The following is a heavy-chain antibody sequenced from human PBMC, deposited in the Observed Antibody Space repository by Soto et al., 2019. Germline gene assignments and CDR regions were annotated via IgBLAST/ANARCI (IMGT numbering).Heavy chain of an antibody. CDR3: TKGSEVARQELDY. J-gene: IGHJ4*02. Sequence: QVQLVESGGGVVQPGRSLRLSCAASGFTFSNFGMHWGRQAPGKGLEWVAAISADGSDKYFSDSVKGRFTISRDNSKNTLFPQMNSLRVEDTAVYYCTKGSEVARQELDYWGQGTLVTVSS. CDR2: ISADGSDK. D-gene: IGHD3-3*01. V-gene: IGHV3-30*18. CDR1: GFTFSNFG.